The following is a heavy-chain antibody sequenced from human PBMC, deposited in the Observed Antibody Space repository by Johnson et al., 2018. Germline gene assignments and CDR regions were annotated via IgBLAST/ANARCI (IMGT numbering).Heavy chain of an antibody. CDR3: ARDIGDDRMTGYSHYYMDV. CDR2: IFYSGST. Sequence: QVQLQESGPGLVKPSETXSLTCTVSGGSISSHYWSWIRQPPGKGLEWIGYIFYSGSTNYNPSLNSRVTMSLDTSKNQLPLKLSPVTAADTAVYYGARDIGDDRMTGYSHYYMDVWGKGTTVTVSS. V-gene: IGHV4-59*11. CDR1: GGSISSHY. J-gene: IGHJ6*03. D-gene: IGHD3-9*01.